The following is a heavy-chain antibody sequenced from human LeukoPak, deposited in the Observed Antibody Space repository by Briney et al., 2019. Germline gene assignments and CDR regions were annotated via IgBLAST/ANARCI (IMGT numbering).Heavy chain of an antibody. J-gene: IGHJ4*02. V-gene: IGHV3-21*01. Sequence: GGSLRLPCAASGFTFSSYSMNWVRQAPGKGLEWVSSISSSSSYIYYADSVRGRFTISRDNAKNSLYLQMNSLRAEDTAVYYCARAAVAGPTQYYFDYWGQGTLVTVSS. CDR3: ARAAVAGPTQYYFDY. CDR1: GFTFSSYS. D-gene: IGHD6-19*01. CDR2: ISSSSSYI.